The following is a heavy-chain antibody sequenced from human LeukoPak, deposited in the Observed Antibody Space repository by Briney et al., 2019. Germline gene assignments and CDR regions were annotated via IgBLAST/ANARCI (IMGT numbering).Heavy chain of an antibody. CDR2: ISWDGGST. Sequence: GGSLRLSCAASGFTFDDYTMHWVRQAPGKGLEWVSLISWDGGSTYYADSVKGRFTISRDNSKSSLYLQMNSLRTEDTALYYCAKEDYSCGYSDYLGQGTLVTVSS. D-gene: IGHD3-22*01. CDR1: GFTFDDYT. J-gene: IGHJ4*02. V-gene: IGHV3-43*01. CDR3: AKEDYSCGYSDY.